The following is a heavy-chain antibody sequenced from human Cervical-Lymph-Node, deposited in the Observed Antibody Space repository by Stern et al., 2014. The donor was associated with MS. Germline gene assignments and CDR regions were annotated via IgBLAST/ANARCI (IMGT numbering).Heavy chain of an antibody. CDR3: ARATTGAGFDL. Sequence: QVQLGQSGPEVKKPGASVNISCKASGYTFTRYYIHWVRQAPGQGLEWLGIINPSGGSTNYAQKFQGRVTMPRDTSTSTIYMELSSLTSEDTAVYYCARATTGAGFDLWGQGTMVTVSS. CDR2: INPSGGST. J-gene: IGHJ3*01. D-gene: IGHD1-26*01. V-gene: IGHV1-46*01. CDR1: GYTFTRYY.